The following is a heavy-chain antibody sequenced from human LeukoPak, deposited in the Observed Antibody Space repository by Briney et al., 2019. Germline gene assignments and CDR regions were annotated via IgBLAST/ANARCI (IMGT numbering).Heavy chain of an antibody. D-gene: IGHD1-26*01. CDR1: GYTFTSYD. CDR3: ARGFRDAYSRKFDS. CDR2: MNPNSGNT. V-gene: IGHV1-8*01. J-gene: IGHJ4*02. Sequence: GASVKVSCKASGYTFTSYDINWVRQAAGQGLEWMAWMNPNSGNTGYAQKFQGRVTVTRNTSIDTAYMELSSLRSEDTAVYYCARGFRDAYSRKFDSWGQGALVTVSS.